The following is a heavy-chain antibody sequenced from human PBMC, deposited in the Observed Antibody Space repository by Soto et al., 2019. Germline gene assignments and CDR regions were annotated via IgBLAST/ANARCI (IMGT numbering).Heavy chain of an antibody. CDR1: GFTFSNYA. V-gene: IGHV3-23*01. J-gene: IGHJ4*02. Sequence: EVQVLDSGGGLVQPGGSQRLCCEASGFTFSNYAMSWVRQAPGKGLEWVSTISATGSTLYADSVKGRFTISRDNSKNTVYLQMNFLRAEDTAVYYCAKVSNKWAVAQRGYFDYWGQGTLVTVSS. CDR3: AKVSNKWAVAQRGYFDY. D-gene: IGHD6-19*01. CDR2: ISATGST.